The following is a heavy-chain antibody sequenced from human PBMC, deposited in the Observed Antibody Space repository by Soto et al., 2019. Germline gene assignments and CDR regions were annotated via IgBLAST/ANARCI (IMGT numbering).Heavy chain of an antibody. CDR2: IYWNDDK. V-gene: IGHV2-5*01. CDR3: AHSSKTSPLLNWNPIRY. Sequence: QITLKESGPTLVKPTQTLTLTCTFSGFSLSTSGVGVGWIRQPPGKALEWLALIYWNDDKRYSPSLKSRLTIPKDPPKNQVVLTMTNMDPLEPAQNYWAHSSKTSPLLNWNPIRYWGQGTLFTVSS. D-gene: IGHD1-1*01. J-gene: IGHJ4*02. CDR1: GFSLSTSGVG.